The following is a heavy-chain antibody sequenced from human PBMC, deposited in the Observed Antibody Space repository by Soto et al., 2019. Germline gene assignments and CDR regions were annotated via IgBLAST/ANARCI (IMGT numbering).Heavy chain of an antibody. Sequence: GGSLRLSCAASGFTFSSYDMHWVRQATGKGLEWVSAIGTAGDTYYPGSVKGRFTISRENAKNSLYLQMNSLRAGDMAVYYCARATYGGIRIPYYDFWSGLGGGYYYYMDVWGKGTTVTVSS. CDR3: ARATYGGIRIPYYDFWSGLGGGYYYYMDV. D-gene: IGHD3-3*01. J-gene: IGHJ6*03. CDR2: IGTAGDT. CDR1: GFTFSSYD. V-gene: IGHV3-13*01.